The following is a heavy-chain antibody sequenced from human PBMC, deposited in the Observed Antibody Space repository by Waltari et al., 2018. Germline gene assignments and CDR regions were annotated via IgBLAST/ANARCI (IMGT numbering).Heavy chain of an antibody. V-gene: IGHV3-64D*06. CDR1: GFTFTGYA. CDR2: ISSNGGSI. CDR3: VKDNYYDGSGYYPTPGY. J-gene: IGHJ4*02. Sequence: EVQLVESGGGLVQPGGSLRLSCSASGFTFTGYAMHRVRQAPGKGLEYVSTISSNGGSIYYADSVKDRFTISRDNSKNTLYLQMSSLRAEDTAVYYCVKDNYYDGSGYYPTPGYWGQGTLVTVSS. D-gene: IGHD3-22*01.